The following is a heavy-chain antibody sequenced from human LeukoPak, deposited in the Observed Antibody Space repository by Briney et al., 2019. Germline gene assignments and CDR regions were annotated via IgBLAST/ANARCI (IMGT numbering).Heavy chain of an antibody. V-gene: IGHV4-38-2*02. J-gene: IGHJ4*02. Sequence: PSETLSLTCTVSGYSISSAYYWGWIRQPPGKGLEWIAIIYHSGSTYYNLSLKSRVTISLDTSKNQFSLNLSSVTAADTAVYYCARIITSGYYFFDYWGQGTLVTVSS. CDR3: ARIITSGYYFFDY. D-gene: IGHD5-12*01. CDR2: IYHSGST. CDR1: GYSISSAYY.